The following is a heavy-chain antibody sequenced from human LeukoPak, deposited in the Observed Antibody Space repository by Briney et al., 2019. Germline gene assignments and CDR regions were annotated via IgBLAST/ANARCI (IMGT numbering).Heavy chain of an antibody. CDR3: ARENSRGRFDY. CDR1: GDSVSSNTAA. J-gene: IGHJ4*02. CDR2: TYYRSKWYN. Sequence: SQTLSLTCGISGDSVSSNTAAWNWIRQSPSTGLEWLGRTYYRSKWYNNYAVSVKSRITINPDSSKNQVSLQLNSVTPEDTAMYYRARENSRGRFDYWGQGTLVTVSS. V-gene: IGHV6-1*01. D-gene: IGHD6-19*01.